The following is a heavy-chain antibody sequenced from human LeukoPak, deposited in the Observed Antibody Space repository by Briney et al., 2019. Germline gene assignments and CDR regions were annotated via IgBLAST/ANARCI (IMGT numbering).Heavy chain of an antibody. J-gene: IGHJ4*02. CDR1: GGSISSSSYY. D-gene: IGHD5-18*01. Sequence: SETLSLTCTVSGGSISSSSYYWGWIRQPPGKGLECIGSIYYSGSTYYNPSLKSRVTISVDTSKNQFSLKLSSVTAADTAVYYCARLLLYSYGVAYFDYWGQGTLVTVSS. CDR3: ARLLLYSYGVAYFDY. V-gene: IGHV4-39*01. CDR2: IYYSGST.